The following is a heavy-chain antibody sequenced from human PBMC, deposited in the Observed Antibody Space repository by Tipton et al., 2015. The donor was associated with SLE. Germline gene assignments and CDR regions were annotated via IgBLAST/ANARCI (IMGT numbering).Heavy chain of an antibody. D-gene: IGHD3-16*01. Sequence: SLRLSCAASGFTFSNARMSWVRQAPGKGLEWVGRIKSKTDGGTTDYAAPVKGRFTISRDDSKNTLYLQMNSLKTEDTAVYYCTTGGPGDAFDIWGQGTMVTVSS. CDR3: TTGGPGDAFDI. V-gene: IGHV3-15*01. CDR1: GFTFSNAR. J-gene: IGHJ3*02. CDR2: IKSKTDGGTT.